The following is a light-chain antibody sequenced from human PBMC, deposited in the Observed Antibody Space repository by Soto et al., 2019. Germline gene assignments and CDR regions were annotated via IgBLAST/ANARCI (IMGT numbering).Light chain of an antibody. CDR2: CTS. CDR3: QQYAGSTTT. J-gene: IGKJ1*01. CDR1: QSVGNAF. Sequence: EIVLTQSPGTRYLSPGERATLSCRASQSVGNAFLGWYQQKPGQAPRLLMYCTSGRATGIPNRFSGSGSGTDFTLPLSRLEPEDFSVYYCQQYAGSTTTFGQGTKVEIK. V-gene: IGKV3-20*01.